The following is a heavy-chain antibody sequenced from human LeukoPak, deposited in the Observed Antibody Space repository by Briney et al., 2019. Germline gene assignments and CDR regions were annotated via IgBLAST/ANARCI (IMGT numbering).Heavy chain of an antibody. V-gene: IGHV3-9*01. Sequence: GGSLRLSCEGSGFTFEDFAVHWVRQAPGKGLEWVSGITWNARRVGYADSVKGRFTVSRDNAQKSVYLQMNSLGLGDTAVYYCAKTHDGSGFLNDAFDVWGQGTMVTVSS. J-gene: IGHJ3*01. CDR2: ITWNARRV. CDR3: AKTHDGSGFLNDAFDV. CDR1: GFTFEDFA. D-gene: IGHD3-22*01.